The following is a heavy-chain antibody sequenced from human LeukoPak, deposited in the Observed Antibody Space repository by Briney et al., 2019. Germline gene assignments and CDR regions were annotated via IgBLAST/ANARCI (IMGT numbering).Heavy chain of an antibody. CDR3: AKIGASDYASLDY. V-gene: IGHV3-23*01. J-gene: IGHJ4*02. D-gene: IGHD4-17*01. CDR1: GFTFSSFA. Sequence: PGGSLRLSCAASGFTFSSFAMTWVRQAPGKGLAWVSCITGGGVYTYYSDSVKGRFTISRDNSKNTLYLEMNSLRAEDTAVYYCAKIGASDYASLDYWGQGTLVTVSS. CDR2: ITGGGVYT.